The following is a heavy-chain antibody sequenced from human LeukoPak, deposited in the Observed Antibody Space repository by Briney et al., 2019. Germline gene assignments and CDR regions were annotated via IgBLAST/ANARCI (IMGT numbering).Heavy chain of an antibody. V-gene: IGHV3-48*02. CDR1: GFTFSSYS. CDR2: VTSSSSTI. Sequence: GGSLRLSCVASGFTFSSYSMNWVRQAAGKGAEWISYVTSSSSTIYYADSVKGRFTISRDNAKNSLYLQMNSLRDEDTAVYYCARGTSPFDPWGRGTLVTVSS. CDR3: ARGTSPFDP. J-gene: IGHJ5*02.